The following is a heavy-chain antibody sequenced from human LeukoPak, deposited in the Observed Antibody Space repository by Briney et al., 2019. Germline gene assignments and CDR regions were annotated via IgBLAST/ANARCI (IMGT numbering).Heavy chain of an antibody. Sequence: PSETLSLTCTVSGGSISSSSYYWGWLRQPPGKGLEWIGSIYYSGSTYYNPSLKSRVTISVDTSKNQFSLKLSSVTAADTAVYYCARPQTYYYDSSGPVGWFDPWGQGTLVTVSS. V-gene: IGHV4-39*01. CDR3: ARPQTYYYDSSGPVGWFDP. D-gene: IGHD3-22*01. CDR2: IYYSGST. J-gene: IGHJ5*02. CDR1: GGSISSSSYY.